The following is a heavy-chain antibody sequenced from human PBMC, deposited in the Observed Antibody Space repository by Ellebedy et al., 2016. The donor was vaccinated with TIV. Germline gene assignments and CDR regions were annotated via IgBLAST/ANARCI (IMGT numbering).Heavy chain of an antibody. CDR3: ARDRHLTAASGYDP. Sequence: GESLKISCTASGFTFSRYAMSWVRQAPGMELEWVSALTGSGGNTYYADSVKGRFTISSDNSKSTLYLPLNSLRVEDTAIYYCARDRHLTAASGYDPWGQGSLVTVSS. J-gene: IGHJ5*02. D-gene: IGHD6-13*01. CDR2: LTGSGGNT. CDR1: GFTFSRYA. V-gene: IGHV3-23*01.